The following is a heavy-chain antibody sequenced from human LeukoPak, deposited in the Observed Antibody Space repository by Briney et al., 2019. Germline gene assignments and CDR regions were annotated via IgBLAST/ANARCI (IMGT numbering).Heavy chain of an antibody. CDR1: GGSISSSSYC. D-gene: IGHD5-18*01. Sequence: SETLSLTCTVSGGSISSSSYCWGWIRQPPGKGLEWIGSIYYSGSTYYNPSLKSRVTISVDTSKNQFSLKLSSVTAADTAVYYCARRSDSYGYGVADYFDYWGQGTLVTVSS. V-gene: IGHV4-39*01. CDR2: IYYSGST. CDR3: ARRSDSYGYGVADYFDY. J-gene: IGHJ4*02.